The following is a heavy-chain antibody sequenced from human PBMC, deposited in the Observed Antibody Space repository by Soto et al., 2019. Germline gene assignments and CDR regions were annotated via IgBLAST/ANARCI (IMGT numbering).Heavy chain of an antibody. CDR2: IYYSGST. Sequence: SETLSLTCTVSGGSISSYYWSWIRQPPGKGLEWIGYIYYSGSTNYNPSLKSRVTISVDTSKNQFSLKLSSVTAADTAVYYCARGRKYYYGSGSFNTFDYWGQGTLVTVS. D-gene: IGHD3-10*01. CDR1: GGSISSYY. J-gene: IGHJ4*02. CDR3: ARGRKYYYGSGSFNTFDY. V-gene: IGHV4-59*12.